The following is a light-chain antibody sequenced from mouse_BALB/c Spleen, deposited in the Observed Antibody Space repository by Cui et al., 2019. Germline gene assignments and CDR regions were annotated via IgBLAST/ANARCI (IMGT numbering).Light chain of an antibody. CDR2: ATT. Sequence: QMPQSPTSLSASIRESVTITRLASQTSSRWLAWYQQKPGKYPQLLIYATTSLADGVQSRFSGSGSGTKFSFRVSSLQAEDVVRYYCQQLYSTPYTFGGGTKLERK. CDR1: QTSSRW. V-gene: IGKV12-98*01. J-gene: IGKJ2*01. CDR3: QQLYSTPYT.